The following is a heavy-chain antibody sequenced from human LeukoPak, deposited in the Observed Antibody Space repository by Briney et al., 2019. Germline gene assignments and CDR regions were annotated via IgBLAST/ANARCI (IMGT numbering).Heavy chain of an antibody. J-gene: IGHJ4*02. CDR3: ARDSGRTGGNVLLWFGELLVYFDY. Sequence: PGGSLRLSCAASGFTFSNYWMSWVRQAPGKGLEWVANINQDGSEKYYVDSVKGRFTISRDNARSSLYLQMNSLRSDDTAVYYCARDSGRTGGNVLLWFGELLVYFDYWGQGTLVTVSS. D-gene: IGHD3-10*01. CDR2: INQDGSEK. CDR1: GFTFSNYW. V-gene: IGHV3-7*03.